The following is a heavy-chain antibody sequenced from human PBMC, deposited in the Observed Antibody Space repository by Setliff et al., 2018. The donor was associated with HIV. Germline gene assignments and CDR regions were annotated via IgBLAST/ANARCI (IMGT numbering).Heavy chain of an antibody. CDR3: AREIYGGNSRPFDY. J-gene: IGHJ4*02. V-gene: IGHV4-61*10. Sequence: SETLSLTCTVSGGSVSSGRFYWSWIRQPAGKGLEWIGYIYYNGNTNYNPSLKSRVTISVDTSKNQLSLKLSSVTAADTAVYYCAREIYGGNSRPFDYWGQGTLVTVSS. CDR2: IYYNGNT. CDR1: GGSVSSGRFY. D-gene: IGHD4-17*01.